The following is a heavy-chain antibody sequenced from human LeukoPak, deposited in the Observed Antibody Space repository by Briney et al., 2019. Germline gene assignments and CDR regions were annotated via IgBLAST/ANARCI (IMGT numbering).Heavy chain of an antibody. D-gene: IGHD2/OR15-2a*01. V-gene: IGHV3-30*18. CDR1: GFTFSSYW. J-gene: IGHJ4*02. CDR3: AKDLIF. CDR2: ISYDGSNK. Sequence: PGGSLRLSCAASGFTFSSYWMSWVRQAPGKGLEWVAVISYDGSNKYYADSVKGRFTISRDNSKNTLYVQMNSLRAEDTAVYYCAKDLIFWGQGTLVTVSS.